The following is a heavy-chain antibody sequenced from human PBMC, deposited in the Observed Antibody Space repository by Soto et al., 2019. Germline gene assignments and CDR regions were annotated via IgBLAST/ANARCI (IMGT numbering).Heavy chain of an antibody. CDR3: ARGLISGSHYSGGWYYFDS. V-gene: IGHV4-34*01. Sequence: PSETLSLTCDVYAWSFSDGISTWVPQTPAKGLQWRGQINHSGSANYKPSLKSRVTISVHTSSSQFSLELSSVTAADTAVYYCARGLISGSHYSGGWYYFDSWGQGTQVTVS. J-gene: IGHJ4*02. CDR1: AWSFSDGI. D-gene: IGHD1-26*01. CDR2: INHSGSA.